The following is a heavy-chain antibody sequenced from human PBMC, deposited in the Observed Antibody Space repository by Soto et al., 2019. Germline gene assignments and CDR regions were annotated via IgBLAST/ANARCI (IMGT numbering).Heavy chain of an antibody. CDR2: INSDGSTT. CDR3: ARGPTGWYGYDY. V-gene: IGHV3-74*01. Sequence: EVQLVESGGGLVQPGGSLRLSCAASGFTFSSSWMHWVRQAPGKGLVWVSRINSDGSTTNYADSVKGRFTISRDNAKNTLHLKTNRLRAEETAVYYCARGPTGWYGYDYWRQGTVVNVSS. D-gene: IGHD6-19*01. J-gene: IGHJ4*02. CDR1: GFTFSSSW.